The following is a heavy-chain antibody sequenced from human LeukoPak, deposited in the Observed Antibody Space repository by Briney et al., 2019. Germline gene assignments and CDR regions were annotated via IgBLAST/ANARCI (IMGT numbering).Heavy chain of an antibody. V-gene: IGHV5-51*01. CDR1: GYTFTSYW. J-gene: IGHJ4*02. CDR2: IYPGGSDT. Sequence: GESLKISCKGSGYTFTSYWIGWVRQMPGKSLEWMGIIYPGGSDTRYSPSFQGQVTISADKSISTAYLHWNSLNASDTAMYYCARVAVVGGGSGGYYPLYFAYWGQGSLVTVSS. D-gene: IGHD3-10*01. CDR3: ARVAVVGGGSGGYYPLYFAY.